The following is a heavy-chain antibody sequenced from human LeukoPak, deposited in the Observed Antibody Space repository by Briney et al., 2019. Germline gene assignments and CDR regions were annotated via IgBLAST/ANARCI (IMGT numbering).Heavy chain of an antibody. J-gene: IGHJ5*02. CDR3: ATEVRYYDSSGYYDH. CDR1: GYTLTELF. D-gene: IGHD3-22*01. CDR2: FDPEDGET. V-gene: IGHV1-24*01. Sequence: ASVKVSCKVSGYTLTELFMHWVRQAPGKGLEWMGGFDPEDGETIYAQKFQGRVTMTEDTSTDTAYMELSSLRSEDTAVYYCATEVRYYDSSGYYDHWGQGTLVTVSS.